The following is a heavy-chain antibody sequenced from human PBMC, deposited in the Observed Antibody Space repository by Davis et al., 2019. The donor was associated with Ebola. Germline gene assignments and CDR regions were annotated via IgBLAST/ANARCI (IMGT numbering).Heavy chain of an antibody. CDR3: ARVSISGCPDY. Sequence: GESLKIPCTASGFIVINNYMSWLRQAPGKGLVCVSFINSGGRTQYADSVQGRFTISSDNSKNTLYLQMNSLRAEDTAVYYCARVSISGCPDYGGQGTLVTVSS. D-gene: IGHD6-19*01. V-gene: IGHV3-66*01. J-gene: IGHJ4*02. CDR1: GFIVINNY. CDR2: INSGGRT.